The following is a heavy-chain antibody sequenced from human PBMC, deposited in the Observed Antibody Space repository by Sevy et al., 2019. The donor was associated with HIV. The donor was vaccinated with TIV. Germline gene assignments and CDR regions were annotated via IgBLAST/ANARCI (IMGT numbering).Heavy chain of an antibody. CDR3: SRGLATADTPEYYFDY. CDR1: GFTFDDYA. V-gene: IGHV3-49*03. Sequence: GGSLRLSCAASGFTFDDYAMGWFRQAPGTGLEWVAFIARNSYEAYGGTTEYAASAKVRFIISRDDSKSIAYLQMNSLKTEDTAVYYCSRGLATADTPEYYFDYWGQRTLVTVSS. J-gene: IGHJ4*02. CDR2: IARNSYEAYGGTT. D-gene: IGHD5-12*01.